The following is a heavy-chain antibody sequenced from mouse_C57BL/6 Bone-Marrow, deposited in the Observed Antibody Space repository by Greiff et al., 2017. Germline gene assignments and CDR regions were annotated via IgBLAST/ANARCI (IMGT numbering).Heavy chain of an antibody. D-gene: IGHD2-9*01. V-gene: IGHV1-53*01. J-gene: IGHJ3*01. CDR2: INPSNGGT. CDR3: AILLSLRRLWFAY. Sequence: VQLQQPGTELVKPGASVKLSCKASGYTFTSYWMHWVKQRPGQGLEWIGNINPSNGGTNYNEKFKSKATLTVDKSSSTAYMQLSSLTSEDSAVYYCAILLSLRRLWFAYWGQGTLVTVSA. CDR1: GYTFTSYW.